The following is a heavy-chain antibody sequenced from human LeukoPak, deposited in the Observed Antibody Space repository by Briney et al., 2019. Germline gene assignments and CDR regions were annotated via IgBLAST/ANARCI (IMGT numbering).Heavy chain of an antibody. CDR2: INPNSGGT. D-gene: IGHD2-2*01. CDR1: GSTFTGYY. J-gene: IGHJ6*02. CDR3: ARDIVVVPAHYYYYGMDV. Sequence: ASVKVSCKASGSTFTGYYMHWVRQAPGQGLEWMGWINPNSGGTNYAQKFQGRVTMTRDTSISTAYMELSRLRSDDTAVYYCARDIVVVPAHYYYYGMDVWGQGTTVTVSS. V-gene: IGHV1-2*02.